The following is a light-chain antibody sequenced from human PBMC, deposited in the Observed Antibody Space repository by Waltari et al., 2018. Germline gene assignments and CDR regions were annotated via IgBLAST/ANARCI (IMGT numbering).Light chain of an antibody. CDR1: SSNIGAGYD. CDR3: QSYDSSLSVHVV. V-gene: IGLV1-40*01. Sequence: QSVLTQPPSVSGAPGQRVTISCTGSSSNIGAGYDVPWYQQLPGTAPKPPTYGNSKRPPGVPGRFPGPRSGPHASLAITGLQAEDEADYYCQSYDSSLSVHVVFGGGTKLTVL. J-gene: IGLJ2*01. CDR2: GNS.